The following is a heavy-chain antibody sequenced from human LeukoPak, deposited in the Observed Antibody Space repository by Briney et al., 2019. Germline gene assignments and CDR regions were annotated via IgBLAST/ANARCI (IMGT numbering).Heavy chain of an antibody. J-gene: IGHJ6*03. CDR1: GFTFDDYT. Sequence: PGGSLRLSCAASGFTFDDYTMHWVRQAPGKGLEWVSLISWDGGSTYYADSVKGRFTISRDNSKNSLYLQMNSLRTEDTALYYCAKDYVARDYYYYYMDVWGKGTTVTVSS. D-gene: IGHD3-16*01. CDR3: AKDYVARDYYYYYMDV. CDR2: ISWDGGST. V-gene: IGHV3-43*01.